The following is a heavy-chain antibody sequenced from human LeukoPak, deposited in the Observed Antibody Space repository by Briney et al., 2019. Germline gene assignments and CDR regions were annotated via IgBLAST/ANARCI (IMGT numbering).Heavy chain of an antibody. Sequence: SETLSLTCAVYGGSFSGYYWSWIRQPPGKGLEWIGEINHSGSTNYNPSLKSRVTISVDTSKNQFSLKLSSVTAADTAVYYCARGGRIAALILNYAFDIWGQGTMVTVSS. V-gene: IGHV4-34*01. D-gene: IGHD6-13*01. J-gene: IGHJ3*02. CDR3: ARGGRIAALILNYAFDI. CDR1: GGSFSGYY. CDR2: INHSGST.